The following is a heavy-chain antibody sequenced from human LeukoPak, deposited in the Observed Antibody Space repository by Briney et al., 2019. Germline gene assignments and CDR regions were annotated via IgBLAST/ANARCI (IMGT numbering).Heavy chain of an antibody. V-gene: IGHV1-24*01. Sequence: ASVKVSCKVSGYTLTELSMHWVRQAPGKGLEWMGGFDPEDGETIYAQKFQGRVTMTDDTSTDTAYMELSSLRSEDTAVYYCASDETPNYYDSSGYYLSLDYWGQGTLVTVSS. CDR3: ASDETPNYYDSSGYYLSLDY. D-gene: IGHD3-22*01. CDR1: GYTLTELS. CDR2: FDPEDGET. J-gene: IGHJ4*02.